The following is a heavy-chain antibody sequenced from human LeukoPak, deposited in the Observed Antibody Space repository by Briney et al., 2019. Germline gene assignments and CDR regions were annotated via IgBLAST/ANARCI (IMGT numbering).Heavy chain of an antibody. D-gene: IGHD3-22*01. Sequence: RSGGSLRLSCAASGFNFDDYGMSWARQVPGKGLEWIAGINWNGGNIAYADSVKGRFTISRDNAKKSLYLQMNTLRAEDTALYYCATENYDTNGYLDFDYWGQGTLVTVSS. CDR3: ATENYDTNGYLDFDY. CDR2: INWNGGNI. J-gene: IGHJ4*02. CDR1: GFNFDDYG. V-gene: IGHV3-20*04.